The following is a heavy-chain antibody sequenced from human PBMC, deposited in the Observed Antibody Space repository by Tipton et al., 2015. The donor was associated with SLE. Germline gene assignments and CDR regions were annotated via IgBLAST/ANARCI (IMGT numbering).Heavy chain of an antibody. CDR2: ISSNGGST. CDR3: ARDGYSSSWYALFDY. D-gene: IGHD6-13*01. Sequence: SLRLSCAASGFTFSSYAMHWVRQAPGKGLEYVSAISSNGGSTYYADSVKGRFTISRDNSKNTLYLQMGSLRAEDMAVYYCARDGYSSSWYALFDYWGQGTLVTVSS. J-gene: IGHJ4*02. CDR1: GFTFSSYA. V-gene: IGHV3-64*02.